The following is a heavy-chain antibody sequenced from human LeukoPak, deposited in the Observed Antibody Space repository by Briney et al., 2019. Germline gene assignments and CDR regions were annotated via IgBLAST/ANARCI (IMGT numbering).Heavy chain of an antibody. V-gene: IGHV1-2*02. CDR2: INPNSGGT. CDR1: GYTFTGYY. CDR3: ARGGPTAAVYYYYMDV. Sequence: GASVKVSCKASGYTFTGYYMHWVRQAPGQGLEWMGWINPNSGGTNYAQKFQGRVTMTRDTSISTAYMELSSLRSEDTAVYYCARGGPTAAVYYYYMDVWGKGTTVTVSS. J-gene: IGHJ6*03. D-gene: IGHD6-13*01.